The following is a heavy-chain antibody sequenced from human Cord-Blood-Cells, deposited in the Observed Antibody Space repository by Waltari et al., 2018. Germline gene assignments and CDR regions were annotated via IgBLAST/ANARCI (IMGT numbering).Heavy chain of an antibody. Sequence: QVQLVQSGAEVKKPGSSVKVSCKASGGTFRRYAISWVRQAPGQGFEWMGGSIPSFGKANHAQKVQGRVTITADESTSTAYMELSRLRSEDTAVYYCAREVWGSGSYFDYWGQGTLVTVSS. D-gene: IGHD3-10*01. J-gene: IGHJ4*02. CDR3: AREVWGSGSYFDY. V-gene: IGHV1-69*01. CDR2: SIPSFGKA. CDR1: GGTFRRYA.